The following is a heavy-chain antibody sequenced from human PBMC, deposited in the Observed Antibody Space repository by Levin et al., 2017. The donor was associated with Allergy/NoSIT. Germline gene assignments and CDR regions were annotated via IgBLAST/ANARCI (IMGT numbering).Heavy chain of an antibody. CDR1: GFRVSNHY. Sequence: LSLTCAASGFRVSNHYMTWVRQGPGKGLECVSVIYSDGSTYYADSVRGRFTISRDSFRNTLSLQMNSLRDDDTAVYYCTKGHYSGVYQWGQGTLVTVSS. CDR2: IYSDGST. V-gene: IGHV3-53*01. CDR3: TKGHYSGVYQ. D-gene: IGHD2-2*01. J-gene: IGHJ4*02.